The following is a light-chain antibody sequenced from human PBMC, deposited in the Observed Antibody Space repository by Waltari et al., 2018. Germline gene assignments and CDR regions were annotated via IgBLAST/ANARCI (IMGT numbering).Light chain of an antibody. CDR1: QTVRPTY. CDR3: QQYDISPLT. CDR2: DTS. J-gene: IGKJ4*01. V-gene: IGKV3-20*01. Sequence: EIVLTQSPGTLSLSPGERATLPCRASQTVRPTYLAWYQQKPGQAPTLLIYDTSSRATGIPDRFSGSGSGTDFSLTISSMEPEDFAVYYCQQYDISPLTFGGGTKVEIK.